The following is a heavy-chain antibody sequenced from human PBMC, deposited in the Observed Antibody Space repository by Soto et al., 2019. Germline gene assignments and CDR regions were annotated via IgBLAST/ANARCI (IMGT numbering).Heavy chain of an antibody. J-gene: IGHJ6*02. CDR1: GFPFIRYA. D-gene: IGHD6-13*01. CDR3: ARDRNRIAAAAVPYYYYYYGMDV. V-gene: IGHV3-23*01. CDR2: ISGSGGST. Sequence: PGGSVRLSCAASGFPFIRYAMSWVRQAAGKGLEWVSAISGSGGSTYYADSVKGRFTISRDNAKNSLYLQMNSLRAEDTAVYYCARDRNRIAAAAVPYYYYYYGMDVWGQGTTVTVSS.